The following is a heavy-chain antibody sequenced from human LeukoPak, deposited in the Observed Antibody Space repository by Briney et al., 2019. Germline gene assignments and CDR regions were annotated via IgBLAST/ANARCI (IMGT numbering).Heavy chain of an antibody. V-gene: IGHV4-39*01. J-gene: IGHJ4*02. CDR1: GGSISSSSYY. Sequence: SETLSLTCTVSGGSISSSSYYWGWIRQPPGKGLEWIGSTYYSGSTYYNPSLKSRVTISVDTSKNQFSLKLSSVTAADTAVYYCARHAVPSNYFDYWGQGTLVTVSS. CDR3: ARHAVPSNYFDY. CDR2: TYYSGST.